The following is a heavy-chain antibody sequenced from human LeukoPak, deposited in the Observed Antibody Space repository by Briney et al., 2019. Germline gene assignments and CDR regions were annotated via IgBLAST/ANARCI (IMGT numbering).Heavy chain of an antibody. J-gene: IGHJ4*02. D-gene: IGHD5-18*01. Sequence: PGGSLRLSCAASGFTFSSYAMSWVRQAPGKGLEWVANIKEDGSEKYYVDSVKGRFTISRDNAKKSLFLQMNSLRAEDTAVYCCARDGRGYTYGNDFWGQGSLVTVSS. CDR2: IKEDGSEK. V-gene: IGHV3-7*03. CDR3: ARDGRGYTYGNDF. CDR1: GFTFSSYA.